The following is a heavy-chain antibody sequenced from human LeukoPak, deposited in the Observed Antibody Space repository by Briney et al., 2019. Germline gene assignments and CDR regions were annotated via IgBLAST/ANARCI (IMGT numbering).Heavy chain of an antibody. Sequence: PSETLSLTCAVSGYSISSGYYWGWIRQPPGKGLEWIGSIYHSGSTYYNPSLKSRVTISVDTSKNQFSLKLSSVTAADTALYYCARRVSNGYYPDYWGQGTLVTVSS. CDR3: ARRVSNGYYPDY. D-gene: IGHD3-22*01. V-gene: IGHV4-38-2*01. CDR2: IYHSGST. J-gene: IGHJ4*02. CDR1: GYSISSGYY.